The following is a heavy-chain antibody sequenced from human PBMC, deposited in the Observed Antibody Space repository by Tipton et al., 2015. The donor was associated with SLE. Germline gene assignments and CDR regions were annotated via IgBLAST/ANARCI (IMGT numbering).Heavy chain of an antibody. D-gene: IGHD6-13*01. Sequence: TLSLTCAVYGGSFSGYYWSWIRQPPGKGLEWIGETNHSGSTNYNPSLKSRVTISVDTSKNQFSLKLSSVTAADTAVYYCARGIAAAGVIFDYWGQGTLVTVSS. CDR1: GGSFSGYY. J-gene: IGHJ4*02. V-gene: IGHV4-34*09. CDR2: TNHSGST. CDR3: ARGIAAAGVIFDY.